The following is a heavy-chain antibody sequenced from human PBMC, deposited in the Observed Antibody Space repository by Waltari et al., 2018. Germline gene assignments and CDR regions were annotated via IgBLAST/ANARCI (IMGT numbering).Heavy chain of an antibody. D-gene: IGHD6-13*01. CDR2: INPNSGNT. J-gene: IGHJ4*02. CDR1: GYTFTSYD. V-gene: IGHV1-8*03. CDR3: ARVKRIAAAVALDY. Sequence: QVQLVQSGAEVKKPGASVKVSCKASGYTFTSYDINWVRPATGQGLEWMGWINPNSGNTGYAQKFQGRVTITRNTSISTAYMGLSSLRSEDTAVYYCARVKRIAAAVALDYWGQGTLVTVSS.